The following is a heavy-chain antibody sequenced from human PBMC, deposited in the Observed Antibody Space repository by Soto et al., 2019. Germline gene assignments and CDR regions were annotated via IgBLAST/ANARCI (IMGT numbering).Heavy chain of an antibody. CDR2: IWYDGSNK. Sequence: QVQLVESGGGVVQPGRSLRLSCAASGFTFSSYGMHWVRQAPGKGLEWVAVIWYDGSNKYYADSVKGRFTISRDNSKNTLYLQMNSLRAEDTAVYYCAGNRDGYSLPSAFDIWGQGTMVTVSS. J-gene: IGHJ3*02. D-gene: IGHD5-18*01. V-gene: IGHV3-33*01. CDR1: GFTFSSYG. CDR3: AGNRDGYSLPSAFDI.